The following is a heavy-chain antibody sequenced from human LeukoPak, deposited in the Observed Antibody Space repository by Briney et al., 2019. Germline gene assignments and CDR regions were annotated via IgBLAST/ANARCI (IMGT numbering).Heavy chain of an antibody. CDR1: GFTFSSYS. D-gene: IGHD2-21*01. V-gene: IGHV3-7*04. Sequence: PGGSLRLSCAASGFTFSSYSVNWVRQAPGKGLEWVANINQDASEKYYVDSVKGRFTISKDNAKNSLYLQMNSLRAEDTAVYYCARDTDQYGRRGLWWFDSWGRGTLVTVSS. CDR3: ARDTDQYGRRGLWWFDS. J-gene: IGHJ5*01. CDR2: INQDASEK.